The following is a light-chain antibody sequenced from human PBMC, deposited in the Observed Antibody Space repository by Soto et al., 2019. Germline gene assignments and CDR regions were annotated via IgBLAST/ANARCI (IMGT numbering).Light chain of an antibody. CDR2: DAS. CDR1: QSVSSDS. Sequence: EIVLTQSPGTLSLSPGERAILSCRASQSVSSDSLAWYRQKPGQAPRLLVYDASSRATGIPDRFSGSGSGTDFYLTISRLEPEDFAVYYCQQYGSAPRTFGQGTKVEIK. CDR3: QQYGSAPRT. J-gene: IGKJ1*01. V-gene: IGKV3-20*01.